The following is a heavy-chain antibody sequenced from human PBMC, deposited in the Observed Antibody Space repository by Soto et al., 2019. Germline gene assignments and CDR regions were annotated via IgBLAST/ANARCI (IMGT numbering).Heavy chain of an antibody. CDR3: ARLKAGTAAFDY. D-gene: IGHD6-19*01. CDR1: GFTFNSYW. Sequence: EVQLVESGGGLVQPGGSLRLSCAASGFTFNSYWMHWVRQAPGKGLVWVSRINDDGSMTNYADSVRGRFTISRDNAKSTLYLQMNSLRAEDTAVYYCARLKAGTAAFDYWGQEPWSPSPQ. V-gene: IGHV3-74*01. J-gene: IGHJ4*01. CDR2: INDDGSMT.